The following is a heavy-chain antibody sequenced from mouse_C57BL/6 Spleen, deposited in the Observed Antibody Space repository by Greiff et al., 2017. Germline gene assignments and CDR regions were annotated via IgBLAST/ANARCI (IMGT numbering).Heavy chain of an antibody. D-gene: IGHD1-1*01. V-gene: IGHV14-2*01. CDR2: IDPEDGET. CDR3: ALGDYYGSSGEAMDY. J-gene: IGHJ4*01. CDR1: GFNIKDYY. Sequence: VQLQQSGAELVKPGASVKLSCTASGFNIKDYYMHWVKQRTEQGLEWIGRIDPEDGETKYAPQFQGKATITADTSSNTAYLQLISLTSEDTAVYYCALGDYYGSSGEAMDYWGQGTSVTVSS.